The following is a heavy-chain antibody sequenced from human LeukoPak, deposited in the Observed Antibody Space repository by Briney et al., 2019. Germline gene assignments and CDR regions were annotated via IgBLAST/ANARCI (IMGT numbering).Heavy chain of an antibody. CDR2: IHIGGST. CDR3: AILWSTDCSGGSCPHQPNS. Sequence: PSETLSLTCTVSGGSISSSAYHWGWIRQPPGKGLEWIGSIHIGGSTYYNPSLKRRVTISVDTSKNQFSLNLRSVNAADTGMYYCAILWSTDCSGGSCPHQPNSWGQGTLVTVSS. D-gene: IGHD2-15*01. CDR1: GGSISSSAYH. V-gene: IGHV4-39*01. J-gene: IGHJ4*02.